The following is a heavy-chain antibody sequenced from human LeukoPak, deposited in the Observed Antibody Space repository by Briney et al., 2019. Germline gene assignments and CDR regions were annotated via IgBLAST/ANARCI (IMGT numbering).Heavy chain of an antibody. Sequence: PGRSLRLSCAASGFTFSSCAMHWVRQAPGKGLEWVAVISYDGSNKYYADSVKGRFTISRDNSKNTLYLQMNSLRAEDTAVYYCAVWGNCLGGDCYSTGALEYFQHWGQGTLVTVSS. CDR1: GFTFSSCA. J-gene: IGHJ1*01. D-gene: IGHD2-21*02. V-gene: IGHV3-30*04. CDR2: ISYDGSNK. CDR3: AVWGNCLGGDCYSTGALEYFQH.